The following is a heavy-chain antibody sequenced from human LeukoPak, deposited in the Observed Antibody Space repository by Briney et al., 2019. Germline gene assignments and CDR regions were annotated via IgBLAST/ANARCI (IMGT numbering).Heavy chain of an antibody. Sequence: PSETLSLTCTVSGGSISSSSYYWGWIRQPPGKGLEWIGYIYYSGSTNYNPSLKSRVTISVDTSKNQFSLKLSSVTAADTAVYYCASIYPRWNYWGQGTLVTDSS. V-gene: IGHV4-61*05. D-gene: IGHD5-24*01. CDR3: ASIYPRWNY. CDR2: IYYSGST. CDR1: GGSISSSSYY. J-gene: IGHJ4*02.